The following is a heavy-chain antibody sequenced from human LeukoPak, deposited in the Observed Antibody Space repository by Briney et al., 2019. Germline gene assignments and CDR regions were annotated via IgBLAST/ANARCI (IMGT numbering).Heavy chain of an antibody. V-gene: IGHV3-74*01. CDR1: GFSFSSYW. Sequence: GGSLRLSCGASGFSFSSYWMHWVRQAPGKGLMWVSRVNNDGSSTTYADSVEGRFTISRDNARNTLYLQMNSLRAEDTAVYYCARSSYPYYFDYLGQGTLVTVSS. CDR2: VNNDGSST. D-gene: IGHD6-19*01. J-gene: IGHJ4*02. CDR3: ARSSYPYYFDY.